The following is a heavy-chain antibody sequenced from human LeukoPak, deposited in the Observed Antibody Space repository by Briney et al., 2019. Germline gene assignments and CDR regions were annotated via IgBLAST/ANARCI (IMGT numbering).Heavy chain of an antibody. CDR2: IYHSGST. CDR1: GGSISSSNW. Sequence: SGTLSLTCAVTGGSISSSNWWSWVRQPPGKGLEWIGEIYHSGSTNYSLSLKSRVTISVDKSKNQFSLRLSSVTAADTAVYYCAREAHYGSGNYYLDYWGQGTLVTVSS. V-gene: IGHV4-4*02. CDR3: AREAHYGSGNYYLDY. D-gene: IGHD3-10*01. J-gene: IGHJ4*02.